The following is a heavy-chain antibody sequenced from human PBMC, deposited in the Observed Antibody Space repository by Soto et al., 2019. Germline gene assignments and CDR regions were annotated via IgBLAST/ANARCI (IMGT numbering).Heavy chain of an antibody. J-gene: IGHJ4*02. Sequence: QGQLVQSGAEVKKPGSSVKVSCKASGGTFRIYTISWVRQAPGQGLEWMGRIIPILGIANYAQKFQGRVTITADKSTSTAYMELSSLRSEATAVYYCASTAGGSFDYWGQGTLVNVSS. D-gene: IGHD5-18*01. CDR1: GGTFRIYT. V-gene: IGHV1-69*02. CDR2: IIPILGIA. CDR3: ASTAGGSFDY.